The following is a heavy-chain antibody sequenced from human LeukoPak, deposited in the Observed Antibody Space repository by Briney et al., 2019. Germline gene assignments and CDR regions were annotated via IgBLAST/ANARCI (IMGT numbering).Heavy chain of an antibody. Sequence: GGSLRLSCAASGFTFSSYWMSWVRQAPGKGLEWVANIKQDGSEKYYVDSVKGRFTISRDNAKNSLYLQMNSLRAEDTAVYYCARDMSSSSSVGSFDYWGQGTLVTVSS. J-gene: IGHJ4*02. CDR2: IKQDGSEK. CDR1: GFTFSSYW. D-gene: IGHD6-13*01. V-gene: IGHV3-7*03. CDR3: ARDMSSSSSVGSFDY.